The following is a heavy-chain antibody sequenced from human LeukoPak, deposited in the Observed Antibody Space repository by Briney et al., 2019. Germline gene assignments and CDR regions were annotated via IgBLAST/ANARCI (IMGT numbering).Heavy chain of an antibody. Sequence: GASVKVSCKASGYTLTSYDINWVRQATGQGLEWMGWMNPNSGNTGYAQKFQGRVTITRNTSISTAYMELSSLRSEDTAVYYCARGRHCSSTSCYRSEFDPWGQGTLVTVSS. V-gene: IGHV1-8*03. D-gene: IGHD2-2*01. CDR2: MNPNSGNT. CDR3: ARGRHCSSTSCYRSEFDP. J-gene: IGHJ5*02. CDR1: GYTLTSYD.